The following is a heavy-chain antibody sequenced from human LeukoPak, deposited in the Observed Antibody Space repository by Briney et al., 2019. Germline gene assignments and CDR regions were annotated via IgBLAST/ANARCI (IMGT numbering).Heavy chain of an antibody. Sequence: PGGSLRLSCAAAGFSFSNYWMTWVRQAPGKGLERVADINGDGSHSYCVDSVKGRFTLSRDNAKNSLFLQMNSLRAEDTAVYYCARECYSGYDYYYYGMDVWGQGTTVTVSS. D-gene: IGHD5-12*01. J-gene: IGHJ6*02. CDR3: ARECYSGYDYYYYGMDV. V-gene: IGHV3-7*03. CDR1: GFSFSNYW. CDR2: INGDGSHS.